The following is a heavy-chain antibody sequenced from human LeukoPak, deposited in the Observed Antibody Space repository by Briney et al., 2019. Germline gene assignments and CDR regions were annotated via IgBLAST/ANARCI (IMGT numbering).Heavy chain of an antibody. J-gene: IGHJ4*02. CDR2: IYSGGTT. V-gene: IGHV3-66*01. D-gene: IGHD2-2*01. CDR3: ARDPSHAIVVVPAASRSYYFDY. CDR1: GFSVSSSY. Sequence: GGSLRLSCAASGFSVSSSYLSWVRQAPGKGQEWVSAIYSGGTTYYADSVKGRFTISRDNSENTLYLQMNSLRAEDTAVYYCARDPSHAIVVVPAASRSYYFDYWGQGTLVTVSS.